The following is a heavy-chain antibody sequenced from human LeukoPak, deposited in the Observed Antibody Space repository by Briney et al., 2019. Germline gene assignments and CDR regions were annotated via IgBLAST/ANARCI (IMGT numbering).Heavy chain of an antibody. CDR2: INTNTGNP. Sequence: REASVKVSCKASGGTFSSYAISWVRQAPGQGLEWMGWINTNTGNPTYAQGFTGRFVFSLDTSVSTAYLQISSLKAEDTAVYYCARDLSGHKGDNYDFWSGYWDPPTKNQPLDYWGQGTLVTVSS. J-gene: IGHJ4*02. D-gene: IGHD3-3*01. V-gene: IGHV7-4-1*02. CDR3: ARDLSGHKGDNYDFWSGYWDPPTKNQPLDY. CDR1: GGTFSSYA.